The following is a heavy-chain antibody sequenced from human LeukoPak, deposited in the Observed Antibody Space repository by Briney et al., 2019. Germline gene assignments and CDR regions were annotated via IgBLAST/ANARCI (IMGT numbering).Heavy chain of an antibody. Sequence: PGGSLRLSCAASGFTFSDYYMSWIRQAPGKGLEWVSLISGSGHAIYYAESVKGRFTISRDNAKKSLFLQMDSLRAEDTAVYYCAGVPRQTWSAPWAKGTRATVSS. CDR2: ISGSGHAI. CDR3: AGVPRQTWSAP. V-gene: IGHV3-11*01. J-gene: IGHJ5*02. CDR1: GFTFSDYY.